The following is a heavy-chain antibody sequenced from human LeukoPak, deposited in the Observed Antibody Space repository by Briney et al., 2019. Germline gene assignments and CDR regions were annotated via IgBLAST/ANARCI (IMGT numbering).Heavy chain of an antibody. V-gene: IGHV1-2*02. CDR1: GFIFTAYD. CDR2: VNDCSGAA. Sequence: APVKPCCSAAGFIFTAYDVHWVPQAAGDGLEGMGWVNDCSGAANWTDKFQGRVTITGDASITTGTMELTSPRSDDTATYSCATVSGASGEDDAFDMWGQGTMVTVSS. J-gene: IGHJ3*02. D-gene: IGHD4-17*01. CDR3: ATVSGASGEDDAFDM.